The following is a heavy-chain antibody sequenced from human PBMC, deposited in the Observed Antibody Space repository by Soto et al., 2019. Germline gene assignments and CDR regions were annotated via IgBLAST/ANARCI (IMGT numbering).Heavy chain of an antibody. V-gene: IGHV3-74*01. Sequence: EVQLVESGGGLVQPGGSLTLSCAVSGFTLRSYWMHWVRQAPGKGLEWVSRIDGDGRTTNYADSVKGRFTISRDNAKNTVYLHMNSMRVEDRAVYYCARGVVVYQQLVRGRHMFDPWGQGTLVTVSS. CDR1: GFTLRSYW. J-gene: IGHJ5*02. D-gene: IGHD2-8*02. CDR2: IDGDGRTT. CDR3: ARGVVVYQQLVRGRHMFDP.